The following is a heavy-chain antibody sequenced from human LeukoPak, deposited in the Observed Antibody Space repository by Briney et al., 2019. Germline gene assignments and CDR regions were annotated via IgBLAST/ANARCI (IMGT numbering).Heavy chain of an antibody. V-gene: IGHV3-9*01. Sequence: GGSLRLSCAASGFKFDDYAMQWVRQAPGKGLEWVSGISWNSNTMGYADSVKGRFTISRGNSKDTLFLQMHSLRSGDTAVYYCVREDTPATANYWGQGTLVTISS. CDR2: ISWNSNTM. CDR3: VREDTPATANY. J-gene: IGHJ4*02. D-gene: IGHD2-21*02. CDR1: GFKFDDYA.